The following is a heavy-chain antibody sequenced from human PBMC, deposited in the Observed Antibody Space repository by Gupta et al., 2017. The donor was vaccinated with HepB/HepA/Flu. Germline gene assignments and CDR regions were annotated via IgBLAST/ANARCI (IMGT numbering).Heavy chain of an antibody. CDR1: GFTFSSTW. CDR3: ARGSGSTTRALDI. D-gene: IGHD2/OR15-2a*01. CDR2: IKQDGSEK. V-gene: IGHV3-7*01. J-gene: IGHJ3*02. Sequence: EVQLVESGGGLVQPGGSLRLSCAASGFTFSSTWVNWVRQAPGKGLEWVANIKQDGSEKKYVDSVKGRFIISRDNAKDSMYLQMNSLRAEDTAVYYCARGSGSTTRALDIWGQGTMVTVSS.